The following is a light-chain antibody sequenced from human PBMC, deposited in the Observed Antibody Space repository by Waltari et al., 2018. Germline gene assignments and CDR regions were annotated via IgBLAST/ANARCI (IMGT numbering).Light chain of an antibody. CDR1: TNDPGSYNY. Sequence: SALPQPRSVSGSPGQSVTISCTGTTNDPGSYNYVSWYQQHPGKAPKLIILAVTKRPSGVPDRLSGSKSGNTASLTISGLRAEDEAEYYCCSYAGSYTWVFGGGTKLTVV. CDR3: CSYAGSYTWV. J-gene: IGLJ3*02. CDR2: AVT. V-gene: IGLV2-11*01.